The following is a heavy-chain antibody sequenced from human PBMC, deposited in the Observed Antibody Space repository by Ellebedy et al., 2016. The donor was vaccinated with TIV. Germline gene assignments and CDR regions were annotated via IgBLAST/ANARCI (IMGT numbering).Heavy chain of an antibody. J-gene: IGHJ5*02. V-gene: IGHV3-66*01. Sequence: GESLKISCAASGFSVYTKFMSWVRQAPGKGLEWVSGFYTGGNTYYADSVKDRFTISRDNSKNTVFLNMNSLRAEDTAVYYCAREGSGYASWGQGTLVTVSS. D-gene: IGHD3-3*01. CDR3: AREGSGYAS. CDR2: FYTGGNT. CDR1: GFSVYTKF.